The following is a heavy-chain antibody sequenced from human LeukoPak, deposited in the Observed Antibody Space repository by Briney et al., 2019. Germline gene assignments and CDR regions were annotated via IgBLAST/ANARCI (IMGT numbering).Heavy chain of an antibody. J-gene: IGHJ4*02. CDR2: INHSGST. V-gene: IGHV4-34*01. Sequence: SETLSLTCAVYGGSFSGYYWSWIRQPPGKGLEWIGEINHSGSTNYNPSLKSRVTISVDTSKNQFSLQLSSVTAADTAVYYCARASGSGSYYNSYYFDYWGQGTLVTVSS. CDR1: GGSFSGYY. D-gene: IGHD3-10*01. CDR3: ARASGSGSYYNSYYFDY.